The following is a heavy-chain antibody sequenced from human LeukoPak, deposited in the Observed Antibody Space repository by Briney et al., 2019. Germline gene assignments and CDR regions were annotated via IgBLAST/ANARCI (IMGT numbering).Heavy chain of an antibody. V-gene: IGHV4-39*07. CDR2: IYYSGST. Sequence: SETLSLTCTVSGGSISSSSYYWGWIRHPPGKGLEWIRSIYYSGSTNYNPSLKSRVTISVDTSKNQCSLKLSSVTAADTAVYYCARDGQQLEGGYFDYWGQGTLVTDSS. CDR1: GGSISSSSYY. J-gene: IGHJ4*02. D-gene: IGHD6-13*01. CDR3: ARDGQQLEGGYFDY.